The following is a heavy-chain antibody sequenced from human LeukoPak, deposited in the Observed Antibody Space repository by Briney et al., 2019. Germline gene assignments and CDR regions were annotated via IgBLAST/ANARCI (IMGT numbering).Heavy chain of an antibody. Sequence: GGSLRLSCAASGFTFSSYAMSWVRQAPGKGLEYVSGISSNGGSTHYADSVKGRFTISRDNSKNTLYLQMSSLRAEDTAVFYCVKGTQYCGGDCYDYWGQGTLVTVSS. V-gene: IGHV3-64D*06. CDR1: GFTFSSYA. CDR3: VKGTQYCGGDCYDY. CDR2: ISSNGGST. J-gene: IGHJ4*02. D-gene: IGHD2-21*01.